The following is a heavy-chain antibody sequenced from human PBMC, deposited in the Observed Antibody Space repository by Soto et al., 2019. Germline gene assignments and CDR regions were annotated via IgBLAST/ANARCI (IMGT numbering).Heavy chain of an antibody. D-gene: IGHD3-22*01. CDR3: ARDVYYYDSSAYWAY. Sequence: EVQLVESGGGLVKPGGSLRPSCAASGFTFSSYSMNWVRQAPGKGLEWVLSITGSRSNIYYADSVKGRFTISRDNAKNSLYLQMNSLRAEDTAVYYCARDVYYYDSSAYWAYWCQGTLVTVSS. CDR2: ITGSRSNI. J-gene: IGHJ4*02. CDR1: GFTFSSYS. V-gene: IGHV3-21*02.